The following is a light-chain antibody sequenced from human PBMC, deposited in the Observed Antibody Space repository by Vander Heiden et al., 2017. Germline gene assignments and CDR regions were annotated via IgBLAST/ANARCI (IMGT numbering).Light chain of an antibody. V-gene: IGKV2-30*01. CDR1: HSLTYSDGNTY. CDR2: KVS. J-gene: IGKJ4*01. Sequence: DVVMTQSPLSLPVALGQPASISCRSSHSLTYSDGNTYLNWFQQRPGQSPRRLIYKVSNRDSGVPDRFSGSGSGTEFTLNISRVEAEDVGVYYCMQGTYWPSLTFGGGTKVEIK. CDR3: MQGTYWPSLT.